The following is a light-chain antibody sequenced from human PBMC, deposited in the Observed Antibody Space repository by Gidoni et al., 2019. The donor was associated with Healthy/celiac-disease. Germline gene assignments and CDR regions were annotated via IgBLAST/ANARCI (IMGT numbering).Light chain of an antibody. CDR2: GNS. Sequence: QSVLTQPPSVSVAPGQRVTISCTGRSSNIGAGYDVHWYQQLPGTAPKLLIYGNSNRPSGVPERFSGSKSGTSASLAITGLQAEDEADYYCQSYDSSLSGHVFGTGTKVTVL. CDR3: QSYDSSLSGHV. V-gene: IGLV1-40*01. CDR1: SSNIGAGYD. J-gene: IGLJ1*01.